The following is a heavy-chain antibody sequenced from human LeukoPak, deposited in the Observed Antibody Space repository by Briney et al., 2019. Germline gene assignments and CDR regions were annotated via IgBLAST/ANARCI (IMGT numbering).Heavy chain of an antibody. D-gene: IGHD3-22*01. V-gene: IGHV1-46*01. J-gene: IGHJ4*02. CDR3: ARESSYDSSGYYSRDYYFDY. CDR1: GYTFTSYY. CDR2: INPSGGST. Sequence: WASVKVSCKASGYTFTSYYMHWVRQAPGQGLEWMGIINPSGGSTSYAQKFQGRVTMTRDTSTSTVYMELSSLRSEDTAVYYCARESSYDSSGYYSRDYYFDYWGQGTLVTVSS.